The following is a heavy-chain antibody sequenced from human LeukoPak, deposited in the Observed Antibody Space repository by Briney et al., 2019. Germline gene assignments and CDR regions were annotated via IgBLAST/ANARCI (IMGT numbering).Heavy chain of an antibody. D-gene: IGHD5-12*01. CDR3: GRRGGYSGHDFGGGIEGYFDY. CDR1: GFSVSSHY. Sequence: GGSLRLSCVASGFSVSSHYMNWVRQAPGKGLEWVSVIDSADKTYYADSVNGRCTISRDNSTNTVFLHVNSVRAAHTAVCYVGRRGGYSGHDFGGGIEGYFDYWGQGTVVTVSS. J-gene: IGHJ4*02. CDR2: IDSADKT. V-gene: IGHV3-53*01.